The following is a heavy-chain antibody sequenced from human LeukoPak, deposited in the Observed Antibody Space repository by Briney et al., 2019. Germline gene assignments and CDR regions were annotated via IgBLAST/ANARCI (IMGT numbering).Heavy chain of an antibody. Sequence: PSETLSLTCTVSGDSISSSSYYWGWIRQPPGKGLEWIGTIFYSGDTYYNPSLKSRITISVDTSKNQFSLKLRSVTAADTAVYYCARVGGITMIVVLITDAFDIWGQGTMVTVSS. CDR1: GDSISSSSYY. D-gene: IGHD3-22*01. CDR2: IFYSGDT. V-gene: IGHV4-39*07. CDR3: ARVGGITMIVVLITDAFDI. J-gene: IGHJ3*02.